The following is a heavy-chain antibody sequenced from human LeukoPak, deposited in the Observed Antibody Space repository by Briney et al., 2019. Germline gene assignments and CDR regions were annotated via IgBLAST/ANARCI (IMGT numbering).Heavy chain of an antibody. CDR2: ISNSGTRT. CDR1: GFTFSSSA. J-gene: IGHJ4*02. D-gene: IGHD1-26*01. V-gene: IGHV3-23*01. CDR3: VKEGGIVGDEY. Sequence: GGSLRLSCAASGFTFSSSAMSWVRQAPGKGLEWLSAISNSGTRTYYADSVKGRFTISRDNSKNTLYLQMNSLRAEDTAIYYCVKEGGIVGDEYWGQGALVTVSS.